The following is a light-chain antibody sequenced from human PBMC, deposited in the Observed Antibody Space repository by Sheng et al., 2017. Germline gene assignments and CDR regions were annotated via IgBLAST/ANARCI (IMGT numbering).Light chain of an antibody. J-gene: IGKJ4*01. Sequence: DIQMTQSPSSLSASIGDRVTIICWASQGISTYVAWFQQKPGKAPKPLIYAASSLQGGVPSKFSGSGSGTDFTLTISDLQPEDFATYFCQQYFRYPLTFGRRHQGGDQ. V-gene: IGKV1-16*02. CDR1: QGISTY. CDR3: QQYFRYPLT. CDR2: AAS.